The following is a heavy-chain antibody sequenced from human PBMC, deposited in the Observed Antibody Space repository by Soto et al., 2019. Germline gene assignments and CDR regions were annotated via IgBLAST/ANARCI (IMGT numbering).Heavy chain of an antibody. Sequence: PGGSLRLSCAASGFTFSNYAMSWVRQAPGKGLEWVSATGTTGVSTYYANSVKGRFTISRDNSKNTLYLQMNSLRAEDTAVYYCAKDKSVTIDYWGQGTLVTVSS. CDR1: GFTFSNYA. CDR3: AKDKSVTIDY. D-gene: IGHD4-17*01. J-gene: IGHJ4*02. V-gene: IGHV3-23*01. CDR2: TGTTGVST.